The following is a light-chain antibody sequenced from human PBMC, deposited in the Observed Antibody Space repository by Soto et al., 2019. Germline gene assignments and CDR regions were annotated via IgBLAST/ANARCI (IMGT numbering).Light chain of an antibody. J-gene: IGKJ1*01. CDR3: QQSYSSPPWT. CDR2: RAS. CDR1: QNISTF. Sequence: DIQTTQSPSSLAASAGDRVTNSYRASQNISTFLNWYQQKPGTAPRLLIYRASSVNSGVPPRFSGSGSGRDFTLTISSLRPEDIATYFCQQSYSSPPWTFGQGTKVDI. V-gene: IGKV1-39*01.